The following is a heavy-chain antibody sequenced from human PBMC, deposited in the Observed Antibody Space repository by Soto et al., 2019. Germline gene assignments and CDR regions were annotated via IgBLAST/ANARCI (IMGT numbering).Heavy chain of an antibody. CDR2: ISGTGSGT. Sequence: PWGSLRLSGAASGCTFSTYSIYWGRQSPGKMLEWVSGISGTGSGTYSADSVKGRFTISRDNSKNTLYLQMNSLREEDTAVYYCANGSSGSYDTFDYWGQGHLVTVS. V-gene: IGHV3-23*01. CDR1: GCTFSTYS. J-gene: IGHJ4*02. D-gene: IGHD3-22*01. CDR3: ANGSSGSYDTFDY.